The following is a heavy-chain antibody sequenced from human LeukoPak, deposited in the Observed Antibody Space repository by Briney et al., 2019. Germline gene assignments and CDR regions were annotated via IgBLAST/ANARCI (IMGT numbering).Heavy chain of an antibody. CDR1: GYTFTSYY. Sequence: GASVKVSCKASGYTFTSYYMHWVRQAPGQGLEWMGIINPSGGSTSCPQKFQGRVTMTRDMSTSTVYMELSSLRSEDTAVYYCARGGYSSSWYGYYYMDVWGKGTTVTVSS. CDR2: INPSGGST. J-gene: IGHJ6*03. V-gene: IGHV1-46*01. D-gene: IGHD6-13*01. CDR3: ARGGYSSSWYGYYYMDV.